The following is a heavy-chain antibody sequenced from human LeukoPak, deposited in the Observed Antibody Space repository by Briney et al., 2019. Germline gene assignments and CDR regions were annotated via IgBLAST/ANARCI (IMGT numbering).Heavy chain of an antibody. Sequence: GGSLRLSCAASGFTVSSNYMSWVRQAPGKGLEWVSVIYSGGSTYYADSVKGRFTISRDNSKNTLYLQMNSLRAEDTAVYYCARGLRSYPAALNFDYWGQGTLVTVSS. CDR1: GFTVSSNY. J-gene: IGHJ4*02. V-gene: IGHV3-53*01. CDR2: IYSGGST. CDR3: ARGLRSYPAALNFDY. D-gene: IGHD1-26*01.